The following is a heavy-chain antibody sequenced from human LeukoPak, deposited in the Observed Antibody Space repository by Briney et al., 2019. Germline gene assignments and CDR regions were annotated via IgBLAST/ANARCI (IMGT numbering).Heavy chain of an antibody. CDR2: ISGSGGST. CDR1: GFTFSSYA. V-gene: IGHV3-23*01. Sequence: GGSLRLSCAASGFTFSSYAMSWVRQAPGKGLEWVSAISGSGGSTYYADSVKGRFTISRDNSKNTLYLQMNSLRAEDTAVYYCAREIRQNYDILTGYYKGNWFDPWGQGTLVTVSS. D-gene: IGHD3-9*01. J-gene: IGHJ5*02. CDR3: AREIRQNYDILTGYYKGNWFDP.